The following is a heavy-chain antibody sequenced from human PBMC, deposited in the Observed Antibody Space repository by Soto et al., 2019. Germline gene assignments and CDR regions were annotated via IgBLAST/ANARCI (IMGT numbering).Heavy chain of an antibody. Sequence: QVQLVQSGAEVKKPGSSVKVSCKAPGGTFRRYAISWVRQAPGQGLEWMGGIIPIFGTANYAQKFQGRVTITADESTSTAYMELSSLRFEDTAVYYCARAIVGPTTTGWLDPWGQGTLVTVSS. CDR3: ARAIVGPTTTGWLDP. V-gene: IGHV1-69*01. J-gene: IGHJ5*02. CDR2: IIPIFGTA. D-gene: IGHD1-26*01. CDR1: GGTFRRYA.